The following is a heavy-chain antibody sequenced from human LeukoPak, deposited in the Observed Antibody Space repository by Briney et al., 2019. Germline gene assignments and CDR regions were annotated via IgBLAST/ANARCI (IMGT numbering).Heavy chain of an antibody. D-gene: IGHD3-10*02. J-gene: IGHJ6*04. CDR1: GFTFSSYE. V-gene: IGHV3-48*03. CDR3: AELGITMIGGV. CDR2: ISSSGSAI. Sequence: GGSLRLSCAASGFTFSSYEMNWVRQAPGKGLEWVSYISSSGSAIYYADSVKGRFTISRDNAKNSLYLQMNSLRAEDTAVHYCAELGITMIGGVWGKGTTVTISS.